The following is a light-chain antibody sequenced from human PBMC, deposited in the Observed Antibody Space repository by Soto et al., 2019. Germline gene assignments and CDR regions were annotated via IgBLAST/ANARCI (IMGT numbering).Light chain of an antibody. CDR3: QQHNNYWT. CDR2: RAS. V-gene: IGKV1-5*03. CDR1: QNINRD. Sequence: DVQMTQSPSTLSASVGDRVTITCRASQNINRDLAWYQQKPGKAPQLLIYRASSLESGVPSRFIGSGSGTEFTLTITSLQPDDFATYYCQQHNNYWTFGHGTRVDIK. J-gene: IGKJ1*01.